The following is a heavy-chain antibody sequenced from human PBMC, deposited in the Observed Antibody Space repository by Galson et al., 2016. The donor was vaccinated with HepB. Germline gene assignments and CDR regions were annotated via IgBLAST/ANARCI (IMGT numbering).Heavy chain of an antibody. J-gene: IGHJ5*02. V-gene: IGHV4-4*07. CDR3: ARDLGTLDP. D-gene: IGHD1-1*01. Sequence: ETLSLTCSVSGGSISSYYWNWIRQSPGKGLEWIGHIYSSGKTNYNPSFKSRVTMSVDMSKDRISLQLKSVTAADTAVYYCARDLGTLDPWGQGTLVTVSS. CDR1: GGSISSYY. CDR2: IYSSGKT.